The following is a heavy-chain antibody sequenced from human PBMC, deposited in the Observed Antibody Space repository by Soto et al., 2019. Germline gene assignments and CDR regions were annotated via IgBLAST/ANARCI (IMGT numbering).Heavy chain of an antibody. Sequence: QVQLQESGPGLVKPSQTLSLTCTVSGGSISSGGYYWSWIRQHPGKGLEWIGYIYYSGSTYYNPSLKSRVNLSVDTTNNQLSLKLGSVTAADTAVYYCAGGRYDYIWGSYRPRWFDPWGQGTLVTVSS. CDR3: AGGRYDYIWGSYRPRWFDP. J-gene: IGHJ5*02. D-gene: IGHD3-16*02. CDR2: IYYSGST. V-gene: IGHV4-31*03. CDR1: GGSISSGGYY.